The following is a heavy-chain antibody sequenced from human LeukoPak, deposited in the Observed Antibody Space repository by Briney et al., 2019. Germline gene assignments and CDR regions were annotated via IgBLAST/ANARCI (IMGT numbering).Heavy chain of an antibody. CDR1: GGSFSGYY. V-gene: IGHV4-34*01. Sequence: SETLSLTCAVYGGSFSGYYWSWIRQPPAKGLEWIGEINHSGNTNYNPSLKSRVNISVDTSKNQFSLKLSSVTAADTAVYYCARGDRAAAATFDYWGQGTLVTVSS. CDR3: ARGDRAAAATFDY. J-gene: IGHJ4*02. CDR2: INHSGNT. D-gene: IGHD6-13*01.